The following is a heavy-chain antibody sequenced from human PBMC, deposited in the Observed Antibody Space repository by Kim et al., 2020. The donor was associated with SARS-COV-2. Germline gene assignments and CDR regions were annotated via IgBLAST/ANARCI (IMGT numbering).Heavy chain of an antibody. V-gene: IGHV3-11*06. CDR1: GFTFSDYY. J-gene: IGHJ4*02. CDR2: ISSSSSYT. Sequence: GGSLRLSCAASGFTFSDYYMSWIRQAPGKGLEWVSYISSSSSYTNYADSVKGRFTISRDNAKNSLYLQMNSLRAEDTAVYYCARGGRVVVAASPYDYWGQGTLVTVSS. CDR3: ARGGRVVVAASPYDY. D-gene: IGHD2-15*01.